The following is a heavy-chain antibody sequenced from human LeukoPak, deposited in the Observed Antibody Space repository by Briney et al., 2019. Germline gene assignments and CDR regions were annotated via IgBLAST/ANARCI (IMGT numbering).Heavy chain of an antibody. V-gene: IGHV3-23*01. D-gene: IGHD1-26*01. CDR2: ISGSGGIT. CDR1: GGSISSSSYY. Sequence: ETLSLTCTVSGGSISSSSYYWGWIRQPPGKGLEWVSAISGSGGITYYADAVKGRFTTSRDNPTNTLYLQMNSLRAEATAVYYCAKGVGATTFAPFDYWGQGTLVTVSS. J-gene: IGHJ4*02. CDR3: AKGVGATTFAPFDY.